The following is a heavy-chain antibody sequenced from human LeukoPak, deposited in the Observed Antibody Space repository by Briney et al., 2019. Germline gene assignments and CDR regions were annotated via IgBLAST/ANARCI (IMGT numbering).Heavy chain of an antibody. Sequence: GGSLRLSCAASGFTFSSYWMSWVRPAPGKGLEWVANIKQDGSEKYYVDSVKGRFTISRDNAKNSLYLQMNSLRAEDTAVYYCAREPYCSSTSCYGDYGMDVWGQGTTVTVSS. J-gene: IGHJ6*02. CDR2: IKQDGSEK. CDR1: GFTFSSYW. V-gene: IGHV3-7*01. D-gene: IGHD2-2*01. CDR3: AREPYCSSTSCYGDYGMDV.